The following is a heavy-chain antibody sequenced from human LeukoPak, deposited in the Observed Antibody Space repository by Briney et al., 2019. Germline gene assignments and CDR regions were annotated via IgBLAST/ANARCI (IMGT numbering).Heavy chain of an antibody. CDR2: IFHSGST. CDR1: GGSIFSSNW. V-gene: IGHV4-4*02. Sequence: SETLSLTCAVSGGSIFSSNWWSWVRQPPGRGLEWIGQIFHSGSTSYSPSLKSRVTISVDKSKNQFSLKLSSVTAADTAVYYCARGYSTIFGVVISRLAGFDPWGQGTLVTVSS. CDR3: ARGYSTIFGVVISRLAGFDP. D-gene: IGHD3-3*01. J-gene: IGHJ5*02.